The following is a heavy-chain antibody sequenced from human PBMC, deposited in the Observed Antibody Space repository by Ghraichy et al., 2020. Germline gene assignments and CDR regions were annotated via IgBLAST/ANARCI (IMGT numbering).Heavy chain of an antibody. V-gene: IGHV1-2*02. D-gene: IGHD6-19*01. Sequence: ASVKVSCKASGYTFTGYYMHWVRQAPGQGLEWMGWINPNSGGTNYAQKFQGRVTMTRDTSISTAYMELSRLRSDDTAVYYCARAWSSGWYSDYWGQGTLVTVSS. CDR3: ARAWSSGWYSDY. J-gene: IGHJ4*02. CDR1: GYTFTGYY. CDR2: INPNSGGT.